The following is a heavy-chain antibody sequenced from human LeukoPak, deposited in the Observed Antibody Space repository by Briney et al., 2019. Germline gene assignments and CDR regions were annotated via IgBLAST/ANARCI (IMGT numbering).Heavy chain of an antibody. J-gene: IGHJ5*01. CDR1: GFSFTSYW. CDR3: VRCRRNWLDS. Sequence: PGESLQISCQGSGFSFTSYWISWVRQMPGKGLEWMGRIDPSDSKPNYSPSFEGHVTMSADKSTSSVYLQWSSLKASDTAIYYCVRCRRNWLDSWGQGTLVTVSS. CDR2: IDPSDSKP. V-gene: IGHV5-10-1*01.